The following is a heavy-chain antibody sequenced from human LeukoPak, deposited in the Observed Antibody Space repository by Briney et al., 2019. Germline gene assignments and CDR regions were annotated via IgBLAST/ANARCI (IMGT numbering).Heavy chain of an antibody. CDR3: ARRGGYCSSTSCTNWFDP. CDR2: IYPGDSDT. Sequence: GESLKISCKGSGYSFTSYWIGWVRQMPGKGLEWMGIIYPGDSDTRYSPSFQGQVTISADKSISTAYLQWSSLKASDTAMYYCARRGGYCSSTSCTNWFDPWGQGTLVTVSS. J-gene: IGHJ5*02. CDR1: GYSFTSYW. V-gene: IGHV5-51*01. D-gene: IGHD2-2*01.